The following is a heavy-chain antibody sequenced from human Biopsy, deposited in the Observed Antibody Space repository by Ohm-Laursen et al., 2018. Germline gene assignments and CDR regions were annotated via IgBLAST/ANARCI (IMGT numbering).Heavy chain of an antibody. CDR3: ARLYRLDDYWNDDPPDAFDV. CDR2: ISDTGST. V-gene: IGHV4-59*01. Sequence: TLSLTCTVSGGSLTGDYWSWIRQSPGKGLEWIGSISDTGSTNYSPSLRGRVTISVDTPKKQFSLKVSSVTPADTAVFFCARLYRLDDYWNDDPPDAFDVWGQGTMVTVSS. J-gene: IGHJ3*01. CDR1: GGSLTGDY. D-gene: IGHD3-3*01.